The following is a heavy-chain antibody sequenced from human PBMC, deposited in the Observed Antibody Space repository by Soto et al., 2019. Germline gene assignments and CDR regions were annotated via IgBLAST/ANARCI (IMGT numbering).Heavy chain of an antibody. CDR3: ARDFGEVGATAVYDI. Sequence: PXGSLRLSCAASGFSFSLYWMHWVRQAPGKGLVWVSRINGDGSDTSYGDSVKGRFTTSRDNAKNTLYLHMNSLGAEDTAVYYCARDFGEVGATAVYDIWGQGTMVTVSS. D-gene: IGHD1-26*01. CDR1: GFSFSLYW. V-gene: IGHV3-74*01. CDR2: INGDGSDT. J-gene: IGHJ3*02.